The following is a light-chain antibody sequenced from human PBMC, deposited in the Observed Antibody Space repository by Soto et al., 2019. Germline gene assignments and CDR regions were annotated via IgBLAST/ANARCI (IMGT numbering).Light chain of an antibody. J-gene: IGKJ2*01. CDR3: QQYPYWPPYT. V-gene: IGKV3-15*01. CDR1: QNLGSS. CDR2: GGS. Sequence: EVVMTQSPATLSASPGERVTLSCRASQNLGSSLAWYQQRPGQAPRLLLYGGSTRATGIPARFSGSGSGTEFTVTISSLQSADFAVFYCQQYPYWPPYTFGQGTNLEFK.